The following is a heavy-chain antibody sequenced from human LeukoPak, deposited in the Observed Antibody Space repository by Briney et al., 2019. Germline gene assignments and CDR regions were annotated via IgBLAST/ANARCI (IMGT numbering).Heavy chain of an antibody. CDR3: TLMAMIFTVDY. D-gene: IGHD5-24*01. CDR2: IRNDRIT. Sequence: GESLRLSCVLSGLTFSDAWMSWVRQAPGKGLEWVGRIRNDRITDYAAPVQGRFSISRDNSKNTFYLQMNSLRTEDTGMYFCTLMAMIFTVDYWGQGTLVTVSS. V-gene: IGHV3-15*01. CDR1: GLTFSDAW. J-gene: IGHJ4*02.